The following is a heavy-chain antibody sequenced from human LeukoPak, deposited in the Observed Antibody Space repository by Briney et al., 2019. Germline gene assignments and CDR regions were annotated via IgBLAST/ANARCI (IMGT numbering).Heavy chain of an antibody. Sequence: SETLSLTCTVSGYSISSGYYWGWIRQPPGKGLEWTGSIDHSGSTYYNPSLKSRITISVDTSKNQFSLKLSSVTAADTAVYYCARPDSSGYYLFDYWGQGTLVTVSS. CDR1: GYSISSGYY. J-gene: IGHJ4*02. D-gene: IGHD3-22*01. CDR3: ARPDSSGYYLFDY. CDR2: IDHSGST. V-gene: IGHV4-38-2*02.